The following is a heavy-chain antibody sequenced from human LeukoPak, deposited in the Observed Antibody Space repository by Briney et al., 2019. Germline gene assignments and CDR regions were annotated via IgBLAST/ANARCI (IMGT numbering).Heavy chain of an antibody. CDR1: GGSISSGDYS. CDR2: IYYSGST. Sequence: PSETLSLTCTVSGGSISSGDYSWSWIRQPPGKGLEWIGYIYYSGSTYYNPSLKSRVTISVDTSKNQFSLKLSSVTAADTAVYYCARGYGTFYYYYMDVWGKGTTVTVSS. CDR3: ARGYGTFYYYYMDV. D-gene: IGHD1-1*01. J-gene: IGHJ6*03. V-gene: IGHV4-30-4*08.